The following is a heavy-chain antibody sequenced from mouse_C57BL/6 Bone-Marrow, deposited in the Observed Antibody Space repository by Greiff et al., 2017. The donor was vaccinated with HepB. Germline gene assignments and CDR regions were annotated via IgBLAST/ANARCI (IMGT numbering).Heavy chain of an antibody. CDR1: GFTFSDYG. Sequence: EVKVVESGGGLVQPGGSLKLSCAASGFTFSDYGMAWVRQAPRKGPEWVAFISNLAYSIYYADTVTGRFTISRENAKNTLYLEMSSLRSEDTAMYYCARQNYGSSYYFDYWGQGTTLTVSS. V-gene: IGHV5-15*01. D-gene: IGHD1-1*01. CDR2: ISNLAYSI. CDR3: ARQNYGSSYYFDY. J-gene: IGHJ2*01.